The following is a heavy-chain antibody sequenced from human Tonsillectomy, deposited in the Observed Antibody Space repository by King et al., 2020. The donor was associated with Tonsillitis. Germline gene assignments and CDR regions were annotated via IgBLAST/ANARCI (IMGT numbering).Heavy chain of an antibody. CDR1: GFTFSNYA. J-gene: IGHJ4*02. CDR2: ISYDGSNK. CDR3: AREARSPY. Sequence: GQLVQSGGGVVQPGRSLRLSCAASGFTFSNYAMHWVRQAPGKGLEWVAVISYDGSNKYYADSVKGRFTISRDNSKNTLYLQMNSLRAEDTAVYYCAREARSPYWGQGTLVTVSS. V-gene: IGHV3-30-3*01.